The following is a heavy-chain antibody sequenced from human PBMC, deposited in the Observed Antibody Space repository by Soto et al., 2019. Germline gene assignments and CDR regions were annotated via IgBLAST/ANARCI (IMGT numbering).Heavy chain of an antibody. CDR3: AKDKAITILRGYMDV. Sequence: GGSLRLSCAASGFTFSSYAMSWVRQAPGKGLEWVSAISGSGGSTYYADSVKSRFTISRDNSKNTLYLQMNSLRAEDTAVYYCAKDKAITILRGYMDVWGKGTTVTVSS. D-gene: IGHD3-9*01. J-gene: IGHJ6*03. V-gene: IGHV3-23*01. CDR1: GFTFSSYA. CDR2: ISGSGGST.